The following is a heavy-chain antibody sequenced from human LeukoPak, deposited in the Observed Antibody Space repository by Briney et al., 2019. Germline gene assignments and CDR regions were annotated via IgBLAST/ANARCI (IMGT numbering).Heavy chain of an antibody. CDR3: ARDSSH. CDR2: ISWNSGSI. Sequence: PGRSLRLSCAASGFTFDDYAMHWVRQAPGKGLEWVSGISWNSGSIGYADSVKGRFTISRDNAKNSLYLQMNSLRAEDTAVYYCARDSSHWGQGTLVTVSS. J-gene: IGHJ4*02. CDR1: GFTFDDYA. V-gene: IGHV3-9*01.